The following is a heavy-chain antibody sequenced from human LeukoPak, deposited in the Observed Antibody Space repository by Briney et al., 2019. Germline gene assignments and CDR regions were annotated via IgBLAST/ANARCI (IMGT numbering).Heavy chain of an antibody. V-gene: IGHV1-46*01. CDR2: INPSGGST. D-gene: IGHD6-13*01. CDR1: GYTFTSYY. Sequence: ASVKVSCKASGYTFTSYYMHWVRQAPGQGLEWMGIINPSGGSTSYAQKFQGRVTMTRDMSTSTVYMELRSLRSDDTAVYYCARDLIGGSSWYNYWGQGTLVTVSS. J-gene: IGHJ4*02. CDR3: ARDLIGGSSWYNY.